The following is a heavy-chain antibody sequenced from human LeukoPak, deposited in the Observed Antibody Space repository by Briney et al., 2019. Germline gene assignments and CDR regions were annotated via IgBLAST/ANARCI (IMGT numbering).Heavy chain of an antibody. J-gene: IGHJ4*02. Sequence: MPSETLSLTCTVSGGSIRSSYYYWGWIRQPPGKGLEWIGSIYDSGSTYYNPSLKSRVTISVDTSKNQFSLKLSSVTAADTAVFYCARDDYYDSSGHGTLDYWGQGTLVTVSS. V-gene: IGHV4-39*02. D-gene: IGHD3-22*01. CDR1: GGSIRSSYYY. CDR3: ARDDYYDSSGHGTLDY. CDR2: IYDSGST.